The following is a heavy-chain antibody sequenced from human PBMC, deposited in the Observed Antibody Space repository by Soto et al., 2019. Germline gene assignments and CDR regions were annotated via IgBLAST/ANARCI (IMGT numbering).Heavy chain of an antibody. CDR3: ARVPVEMATIAYYYYYGMDV. Sequence: SETLSLTCTVSGGSVSSGSYYWSWIRQPPGKGLEWIGYIYYSGSTNYNPSLKSRVTISVDTSKNQFSLKLSSVTAADTAVYYCARVPVEMATIAYYYYYGMDVWGQGTTVTVSS. CDR1: GGSVSSGSYY. J-gene: IGHJ6*02. D-gene: IGHD5-12*01. V-gene: IGHV4-61*01. CDR2: IYYSGST.